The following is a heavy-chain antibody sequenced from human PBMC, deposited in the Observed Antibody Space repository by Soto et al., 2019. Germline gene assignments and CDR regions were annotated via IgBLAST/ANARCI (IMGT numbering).Heavy chain of an antibody. CDR3: AKIRSDGDSVPYYYYYYGMDV. Sequence: GGSLRLSCAASGFTFSSYAMSWVRQAPGKGLEWVSAISGSGGSTYYADSVKGRFTIPRDNSKNTLYLQMNSLRAEDTAVYYCAKIRSDGDSVPYYYYYYGMDVWGQGTTVTVSS. D-gene: IGHD4-17*01. CDR2: ISGSGGST. J-gene: IGHJ6*02. CDR1: GFTFSSYA. V-gene: IGHV3-23*01.